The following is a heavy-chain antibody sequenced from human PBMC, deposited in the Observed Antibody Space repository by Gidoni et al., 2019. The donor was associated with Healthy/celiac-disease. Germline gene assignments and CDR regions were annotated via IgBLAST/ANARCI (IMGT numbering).Heavy chain of an antibody. V-gene: IGHV3-7*01. Sequence: EVQLVESGGGLVQPGGSLRLSCAASGFTFSSYWMSWVRQAPGKGLEWVANIKQDGSEKYYVDSVKGRFTISRDNAKNSLYLQMNSLRAEDTAVYYCARERWIQLWKRFDYWGQGTLVTVSS. CDR3: ARERWIQLWKRFDY. CDR1: GFTFSSYW. D-gene: IGHD5-18*01. J-gene: IGHJ4*02. CDR2: IKQDGSEK.